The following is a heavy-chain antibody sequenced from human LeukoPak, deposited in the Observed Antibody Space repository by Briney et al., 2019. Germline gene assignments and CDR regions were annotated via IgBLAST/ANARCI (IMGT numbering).Heavy chain of an antibody. Sequence: SGTLSLTCTVSGGSISSYYWSWIRQPAGKGLEWLGRIYTSGSTNYNPSLKSRVTMSVDTSKNQFSLRLSSVTAADTAVYYCARVADSSGYYEYYFDYWGQGTLVTVSS. CDR3: ARVADSSGYYEYYFDY. V-gene: IGHV4-4*07. D-gene: IGHD3-22*01. CDR2: IYTSGST. CDR1: GGSISSYY. J-gene: IGHJ4*02.